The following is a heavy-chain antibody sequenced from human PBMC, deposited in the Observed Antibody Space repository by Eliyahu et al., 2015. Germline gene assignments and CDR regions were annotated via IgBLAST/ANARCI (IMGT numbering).Heavy chain of an antibody. D-gene: IGHD2-2*02. V-gene: IGHV3-30*02. CDR3: AKDSRYCSSTSCYKGMHWYFDL. CDR1: GFTFXXYG. CDR2: IRYDGSNK. Sequence: QVQLVESGGGVVQPGGSLRLSCAASGFTFXXYGXXWVRQAPGKGLGWVAFIRYDGSNKYYADSVKGRFTISRDNSKNTLYLQMNSLRAEDTAVYYCAKDSRYCSSTSCYKGMHWYFDLWGRGTLVTVSS. J-gene: IGHJ2*01.